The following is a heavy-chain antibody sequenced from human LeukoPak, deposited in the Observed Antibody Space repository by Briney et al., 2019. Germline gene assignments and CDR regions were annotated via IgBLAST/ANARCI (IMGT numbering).Heavy chain of an antibody. CDR2: IIPIFGTA. D-gene: IGHD3-22*01. J-gene: IGHJ4*02. CDR1: GGTFSSYA. CDR3: ARITRDRQWLPYYFDY. Sequence: SVKVSCKASGGTFSSYAISWVRQAPGQGLEWMGGIIPIFGTANYAQKFQGRVTITADESTSTAYMELSSLRSEDTAVYYCARITRDRQWLPYYFDYWGQGTLVTVSS. V-gene: IGHV1-69*13.